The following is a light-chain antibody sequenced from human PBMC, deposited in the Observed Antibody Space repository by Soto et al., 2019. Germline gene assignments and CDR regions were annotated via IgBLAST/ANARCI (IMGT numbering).Light chain of an antibody. V-gene: IGKV3-20*01. CDR3: QQYGSSGT. CDR1: HIGSNNY. CDR2: GAS. J-gene: IGKJ1*01. Sequence: DILLTHYPGTLSLSPGERATLSGRASHIGSNNYLAWYQQKPGQAPRLLVYGASNRATGIPDRFSGSGSGTDFTLTISRLEPEDFAVYYCQQYGSSGTSGQGTKVDIK.